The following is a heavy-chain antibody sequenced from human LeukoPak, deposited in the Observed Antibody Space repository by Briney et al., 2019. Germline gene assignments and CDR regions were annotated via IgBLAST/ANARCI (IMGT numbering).Heavy chain of an antibody. V-gene: IGHV4-59*01. D-gene: IGHD3-9*01. CDR1: GGSISSYY. CDR2: IYYSGST. CDR3: ARDANYAILTGYPVGGMDV. Sequence: SETLSLTCTVSGGSISSYYWSWIRQPPGKGLEWIGYIYYSGSTNYNPSLKSRVTISVDTSKNQFSLKLSSVTAADTAVYYCARDANYAILTGYPVGGMDVWGQGTTVTVSS. J-gene: IGHJ6*02.